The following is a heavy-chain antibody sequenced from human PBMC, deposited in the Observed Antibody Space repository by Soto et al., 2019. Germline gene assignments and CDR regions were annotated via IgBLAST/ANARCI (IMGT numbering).Heavy chain of an antibody. CDR3: ARAPMVLTRSYFDS. D-gene: IGHD3-22*01. Sequence: SVKVSCNASGFTFTSSAFQWVRQARGQRLEWIGWIAVGSGYTNYAQRFQDRVTLTRDMSTATTYMELSRLTSEDTAIYYCARAPMVLTRSYFDSWGQGTPVTVSS. V-gene: IGHV1-58*01. J-gene: IGHJ4*02. CDR1: GFTFTSSA. CDR2: IAVGSGYT.